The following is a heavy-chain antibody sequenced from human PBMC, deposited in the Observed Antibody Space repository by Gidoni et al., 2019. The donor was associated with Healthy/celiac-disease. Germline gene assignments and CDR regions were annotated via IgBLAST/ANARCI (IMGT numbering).Heavy chain of an antibody. CDR2: IWYDGSNK. D-gene: IGHD3-22*01. V-gene: IGHV3-33*01. Sequence: AASGFTFSSYGMHWVRQAPGKGLEWVAVIWYDGSNKYYADSVKGRFTISRDNSKNTLYLQMNSLRAEDTAVYYCARDASGYDSSGDYFDYWGQGTLVTVSS. J-gene: IGHJ4*02. CDR3: ARDASGYDSSGDYFDY. CDR1: GFTFSSYG.